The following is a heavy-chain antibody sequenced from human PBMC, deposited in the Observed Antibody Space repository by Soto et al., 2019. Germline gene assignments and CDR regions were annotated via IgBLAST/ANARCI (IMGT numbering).Heavy chain of an antibody. CDR3: ARNQGFLRVFDP. D-gene: IGHD3-10*01. Sequence: SETLSLTCSVSGVSVNITNNYWSCIRQPPGKGLEWIGYISYSENTNYNSSLKSRVSISVDKSKNQFSMKLSSVTAADTAIYYCARNQGFLRVFDPWSQGTLVTVSS. J-gene: IGHJ5*02. CDR2: ISYSENT. CDR1: GVSVNITNNY. V-gene: IGHV4-61*01.